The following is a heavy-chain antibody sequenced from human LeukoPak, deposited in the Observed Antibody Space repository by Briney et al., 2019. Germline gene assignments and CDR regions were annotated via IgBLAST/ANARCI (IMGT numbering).Heavy chain of an antibody. CDR3: AREHYYDSSGRGAFDI. CDR2: INPSGGST. Sequence: GASVKVSCKASGYTFTSYYMHWVRQAPGQGLEWMGIINPSGGSTSYAQKFQGRVTMTRDTSTSTVYMELSGLRSEDTAVYYCAREHYYDSSGRGAFDIWGQGTMVSVSS. D-gene: IGHD3-22*01. CDR1: GYTFTSYY. V-gene: IGHV1-46*01. J-gene: IGHJ3*02.